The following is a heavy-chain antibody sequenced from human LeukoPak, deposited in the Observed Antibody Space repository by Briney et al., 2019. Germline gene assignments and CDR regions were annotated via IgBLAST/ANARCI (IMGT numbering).Heavy chain of an antibody. V-gene: IGHV1-18*01. CDR3: ARGEVSAALYYFDF. CDR2: VSRNACNR. D-gene: IGHD2-2*01. CDR1: GFSFTTYG. J-gene: IGHJ4*02. Sequence: GSLKVSCKASGFSFTTYGVSWVRQAPGQGLEWVGWVSRNACNRNYAEMFQGRVTITTDTSTSTVYLELTSLRSDDTAVYYCARGEVSAALYYFDFWGQGTLVTVS.